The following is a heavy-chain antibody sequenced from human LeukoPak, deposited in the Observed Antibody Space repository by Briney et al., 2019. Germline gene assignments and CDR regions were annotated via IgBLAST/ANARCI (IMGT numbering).Heavy chain of an antibody. CDR1: GFTFSSYW. J-gene: IGHJ4*02. CDR3: ARDTRNYDYVWGSSH. V-gene: IGHV3-7*01. D-gene: IGHD3-16*01. Sequence: PGGSLRLSCAASGFTFSSYWMSRVRQAPGKGLEWVANIKQDGSEKYYVDSVKGRFTISRDNAKNSLYLQMNSLRAEDTAVYYCARDTRNYDYVWGSSHWGQGTLVTVSS. CDR2: IKQDGSEK.